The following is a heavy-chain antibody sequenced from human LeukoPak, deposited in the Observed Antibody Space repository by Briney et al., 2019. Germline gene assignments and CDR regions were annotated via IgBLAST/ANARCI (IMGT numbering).Heavy chain of an antibody. CDR3: ARSFSSSWPDAFDI. J-gene: IGHJ3*02. D-gene: IGHD6-13*01. V-gene: IGHV3-7*01. CDR2: IKQDGSEK. CDR1: GFTFSSYW. Sequence: TGGSLRLSCAASGFTFSSYWMNWVRQAPGKGLEWVASIKQDGSEKYYVDSVKGRFTISRDNAKNSLYLQMNSLRAEDTAVYNCARSFSSSWPDAFDIWGQGTMVTVSS.